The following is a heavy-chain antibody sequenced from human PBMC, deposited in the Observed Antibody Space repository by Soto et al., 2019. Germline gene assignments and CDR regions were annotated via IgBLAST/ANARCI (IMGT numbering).Heavy chain of an antibody. Sequence: ASVNVSCKVSGYTLTELSMHWVLQAPGKGLEWMGGFDPEDGETIYAQKFQGRVTMTEDTSTDTAYMELSSLRSEDTAVYYCATDLGPRRLGYCSGGSCLGNWFDPWGQGTLVTVSS. CDR1: GYTLTELS. D-gene: IGHD2-15*01. CDR2: FDPEDGET. CDR3: ATDLGPRRLGYCSGGSCLGNWFDP. J-gene: IGHJ5*02. V-gene: IGHV1-24*01.